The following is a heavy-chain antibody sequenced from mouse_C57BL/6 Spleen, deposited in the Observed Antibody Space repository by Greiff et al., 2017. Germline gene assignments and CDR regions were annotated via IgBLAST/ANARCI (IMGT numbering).Heavy chain of an antibody. D-gene: IGHD4-1*01. CDR1: GFNIKDYY. CDR3: ARYVLTGTGFDY. Sequence: EVQLQESGAELVKPGASVKLSCTASGFNIKDYYMHWVKQRTEQGLEWMGRIDPEDGETKYAPKFQGKATLTADTSSNTAYLQHSSLTSEDTSVYDCARYVLTGTGFDYWGQGTTLTVSS. CDR2: IDPEDGET. J-gene: IGHJ2*01. V-gene: IGHV14-2*01.